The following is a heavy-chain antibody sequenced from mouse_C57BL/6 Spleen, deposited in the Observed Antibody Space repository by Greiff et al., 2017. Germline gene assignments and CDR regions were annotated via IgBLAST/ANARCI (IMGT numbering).Heavy chain of an antibody. V-gene: IGHV1-19*01. D-gene: IGHD1-1*01. J-gene: IGHJ4*01. Sequence: VQLQQSGPVLVKPGASVKMSCKASGYTFTDYYMNWVKQSHGKSLEWIGVINPYNGGTSYNQKFKGKATLTVDKSSSTAYMELNSLTSEDSAVYYCARYVTTVVAPWVDYWGQGTSVTVSS. CDR2: INPYNGGT. CDR3: ARYVTTVVAPWVDY. CDR1: GYTFTDYY.